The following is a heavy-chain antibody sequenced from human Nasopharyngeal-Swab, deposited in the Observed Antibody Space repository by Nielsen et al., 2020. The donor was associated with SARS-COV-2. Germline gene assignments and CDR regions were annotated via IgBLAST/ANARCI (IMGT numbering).Heavy chain of an antibody. Sequence: GESLKISCAASRFTFSDYYMSWIRQAPGKGLEWVSYISSSGSAVYYADSVKGRFTISRDNAKNSLYLQMDSLRAEDTAVYYCARADSSSWSTNYGVDVWGQGTTVTVSS. J-gene: IGHJ6*02. CDR2: ISSSGSAV. V-gene: IGHV3-11*04. D-gene: IGHD6-13*01. CDR1: RFTFSDYY. CDR3: ARADSSSWSTNYGVDV.